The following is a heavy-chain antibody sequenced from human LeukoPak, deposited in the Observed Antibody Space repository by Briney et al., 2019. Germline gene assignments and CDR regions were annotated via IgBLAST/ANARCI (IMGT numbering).Heavy chain of an antibody. CDR2: ISSSSSYI. CDR1: GFTFSSYS. Sequence: GGSLRLSCAASGFTFSSYSMNWVRQAPGKGLEWVSSISSSSSYIYYADSVKGGFTISRDNAKNSLYLQMNSLRAEDTAVYYCARDSGIAVAGSLDYWGQGTLVTVSS. CDR3: ARDSGIAVAGSLDY. J-gene: IGHJ4*02. V-gene: IGHV3-21*01. D-gene: IGHD6-19*01.